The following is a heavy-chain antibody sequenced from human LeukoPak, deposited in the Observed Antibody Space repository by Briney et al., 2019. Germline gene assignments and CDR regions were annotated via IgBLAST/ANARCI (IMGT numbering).Heavy chain of an antibody. CDR2: ISSSADNT. J-gene: IGHJ4*02. V-gene: IGHV3-11*01. CDR1: GFTFSDSY. CDR3: ARGRVGFGSRSPADFDF. D-gene: IGHD2-15*01. Sequence: GGSLRLSCAASGFTFSDSYMNWIRQAPGKGLEWVSQISSSADNTYYADAVKGRFTISRDNAKNSLSLQMNSLRAEDTAVYYCARGRVGFGSRSPADFDFWSQGTLVTVSS.